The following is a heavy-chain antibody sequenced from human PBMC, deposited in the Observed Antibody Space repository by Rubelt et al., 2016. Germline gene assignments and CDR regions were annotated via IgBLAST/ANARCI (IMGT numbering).Heavy chain of an antibody. CDR2: IYYRGST. J-gene: IGHJ4*02. CDR1: GGSMTYYY. CDR3: ARETGDTSGWYRDH. V-gene: IGHV4-59*12. D-gene: IGHD6-19*01. Sequence: QVQLQESGPGLVKPSETLSLTCTVSGGSMTYYYWSWIRQAPGKGLEWIGFIYYRGSTHYSPSLKSRVSMSIDTSKKQVSLILTYLTPADTAVYYCARETGDTSGWYRDHWGQGTLVTVSS.